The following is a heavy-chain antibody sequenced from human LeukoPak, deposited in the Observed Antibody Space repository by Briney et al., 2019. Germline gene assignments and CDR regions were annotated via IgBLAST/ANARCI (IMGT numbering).Heavy chain of an antibody. CDR2: IYSTGNT. CDR3: ARRKYGVGFDP. D-gene: IGHD2-8*01. V-gene: IGHV4-39*01. CDR1: GGSNSSDIYY. Sequence: SETLSLTCTVSGGSNSSDIYYWGWIRQPPGKGLEWIGCIYSTGNTFYNPSLKSRVTMSVDASRNQFSLKLCSVTAADTAVYYCARRKYGVGFDPWGQGTLVTVSS. J-gene: IGHJ5*02.